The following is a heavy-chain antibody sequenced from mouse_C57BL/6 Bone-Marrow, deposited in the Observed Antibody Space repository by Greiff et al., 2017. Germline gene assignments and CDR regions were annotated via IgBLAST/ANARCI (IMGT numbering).Heavy chain of an antibody. V-gene: IGHV1-63*01. CDR1: GYTFTNYW. CDR2: IYPGGGYT. D-gene: IGHD1-1*01. J-gene: IGHJ3*01. Sequence: VQLQQSGAELVRPGTSVKMSCKASGYTFTNYWIGWAKQRPGHGLEWIGDIYPGGGYTNYNEKFKGKATLTADKSSSTAYMQFSSLTSEDSAFYYCAREAYGSSYFAYWGQGTLVTVSA. CDR3: AREAYGSSYFAY.